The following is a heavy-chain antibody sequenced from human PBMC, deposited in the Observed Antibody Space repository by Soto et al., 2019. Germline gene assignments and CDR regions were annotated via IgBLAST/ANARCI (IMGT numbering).Heavy chain of an antibody. J-gene: IGHJ6*02. V-gene: IGHV3-33*01. CDR1: GFTFSSYG. CDR3: ARDGGNTYYYDYGMDV. D-gene: IGHD2-15*01. CDR2: IWYDGSNK. Sequence: TGGSLRLSCAASGFTFSSYGMRWVRQAPGKGLEWVAVIWYDGSNKYDAESVQGRFPLSRDNSTNTLYLQMNSLRAEDTAVYYCARDGGNTYYYDYGMDVWGQGTTVTVSS.